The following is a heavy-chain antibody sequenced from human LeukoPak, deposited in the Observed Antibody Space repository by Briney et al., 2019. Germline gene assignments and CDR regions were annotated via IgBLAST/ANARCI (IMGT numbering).Heavy chain of an antibody. Sequence: GGSLRLSCTVSGFTLSSYGMSWIRQAPGRGLEWVSSIDYSGGSSYYADSVKGRFTVSRDNSKNTLYLQMNSLRAEDTALYYCGKGGAVSSKSITMVRGTRRYNYYMDVWGKGTTVTISS. CDR1: GFTLSSYG. CDR3: GKGGAVSSKSITMVRGTRRYNYYMDV. CDR2: IDYSGGSS. V-gene: IGHV3-23*01. J-gene: IGHJ6*03. D-gene: IGHD3-10*01.